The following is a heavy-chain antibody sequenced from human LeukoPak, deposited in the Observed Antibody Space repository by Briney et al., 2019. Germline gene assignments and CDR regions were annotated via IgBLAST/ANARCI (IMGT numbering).Heavy chain of an antibody. CDR2: ISSRSSAI. Sequence: GGSLRLSYAAPGFTFSRYSMNWVRQAPGKGQEWVSDISSRSSAIYYADSVKGRFTISRDNVKNSLYLQMNSLRVEDTAIYYCAFRADTVVLAATYAFDIWGQGTMVTVSS. CDR3: AFRADTVVLAATYAFDI. CDR1: GFTFSRYS. D-gene: IGHD2-2*01. J-gene: IGHJ3*02. V-gene: IGHV3-48*01.